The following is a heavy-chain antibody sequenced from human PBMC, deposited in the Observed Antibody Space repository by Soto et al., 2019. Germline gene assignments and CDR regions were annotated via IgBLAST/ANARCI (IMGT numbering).Heavy chain of an antibody. CDR1: GFSFSSYE. J-gene: IGHJ5*02. V-gene: IGHV3-48*03. CDR3: ASLSGSYGFDP. D-gene: IGHD1-26*01. Sequence: EAQLVESGGDLVQPGGSLRLSCAGSGFSFSSYEMNWVRQAPGKGLEWVSYISSIGSDTYYADSVKARFTISIDNAQNSLSLQMTRLRAEDTAIYYCASLSGSYGFDPWGQGTLVTVSS. CDR2: ISSIGSDT.